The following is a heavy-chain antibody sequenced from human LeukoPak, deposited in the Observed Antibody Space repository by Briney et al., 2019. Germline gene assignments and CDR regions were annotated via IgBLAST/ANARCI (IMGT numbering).Heavy chain of an antibody. J-gene: IGHJ3*02. Sequence: GGSLRLSCAASGFTFSSYAMHWVRQAPGKGLEWVANIKQDESQKYYVDSVKGRFTISRDNVKDSLYLQMNSLRAEDTAVYYCARVGIGDAFDIWGQGTMVTVSS. CDR3: ARVGIGDAFDI. V-gene: IGHV3-7*01. CDR1: GFTFSSYA. D-gene: IGHD3-10*01. CDR2: IKQDESQK.